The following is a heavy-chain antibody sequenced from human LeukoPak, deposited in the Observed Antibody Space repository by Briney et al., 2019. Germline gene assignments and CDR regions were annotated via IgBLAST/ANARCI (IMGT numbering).Heavy chain of an antibody. Sequence: ASVKVSCKASGYTFTTYYMYWVRQAPGQGLEWMALINPTGGTTDYAQKFHGRITVTRDTSTSTAYMELTTLTSEDTAVYYCARDALSYYYSWGSYRHLGIDPWGQGTLVTVSS. CDR3: ARDALSYYYSWGSYRHLGIDP. CDR2: INPTGGTT. V-gene: IGHV1-46*01. CDR1: GYTFTTYY. D-gene: IGHD3-16*02. J-gene: IGHJ5*02.